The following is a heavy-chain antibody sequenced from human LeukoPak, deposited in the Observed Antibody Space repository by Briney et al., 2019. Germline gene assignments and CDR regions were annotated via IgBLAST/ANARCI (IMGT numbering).Heavy chain of an antibody. J-gene: IGHJ4*02. Sequence: ASVKVSCKASGYTFTSYDINWVRQAPGQGLEWMGWISAYNGNTNYAQKVQGRVTMTTDTSTSTAYMELRSLRSDDTAVYYCARRRTAVAEFDYWGQGTLVTVSS. V-gene: IGHV1-18*01. CDR2: ISAYNGNT. CDR1: GYTFTSYD. CDR3: ARRRTAVAEFDY. D-gene: IGHD6-19*01.